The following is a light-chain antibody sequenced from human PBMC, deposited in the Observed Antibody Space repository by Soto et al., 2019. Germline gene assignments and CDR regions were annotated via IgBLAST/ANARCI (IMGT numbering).Light chain of an antibody. V-gene: IGKV3-11*01. CDR1: QSISNNY. J-gene: IGKJ5*01. CDR3: QQRSNWIT. Sequence: EIVLTQSPATLSLSPWERATLSCRASQSISNNYLAWYQQKPGQAPRLLIYDASNRATGIPARFSGSGSGTDFTLTISSLEPEDFAVYYCQQRSNWITFGQGTRLEIK. CDR2: DAS.